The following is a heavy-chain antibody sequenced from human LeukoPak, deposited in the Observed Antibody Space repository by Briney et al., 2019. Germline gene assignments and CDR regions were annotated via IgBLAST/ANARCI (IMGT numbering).Heavy chain of an antibody. CDR1: GGSISSSSYC. CDR2: IYYSGST. J-gene: IGHJ4*02. V-gene: IGHV4-39*01. Sequence: SETLSLTCTVSGGSISSSSYCWGWIRQPPGKGLEWIGSIYYSGSTYYNPSLKSRVTISVDTSKNQFSLKLSSVTAADTAVYYCASTAITIFGVVTSEFDYWGQGTLVTVSS. CDR3: ASTAITIFGVVTSEFDY. D-gene: IGHD3-3*01.